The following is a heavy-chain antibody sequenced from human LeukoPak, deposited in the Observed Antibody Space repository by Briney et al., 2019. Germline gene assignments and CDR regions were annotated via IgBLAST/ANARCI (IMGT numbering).Heavy chain of an antibody. CDR1: GYTFTGHY. V-gene: IGHV1-2*02. CDR2: INPNSGGT. D-gene: IGHD5-12*01. J-gene: IGHJ4*02. Sequence: VASVKVSCKASGYTFTGHYMHWVRQAPGQGPEWMGWINPNSGGTNYAQKFQGRVTMTRDTSISTAYMELSRLRSDDTAVYYCARDLVATSILGFDYWGQGTLVTVSS. CDR3: ARDLVATSILGFDY.